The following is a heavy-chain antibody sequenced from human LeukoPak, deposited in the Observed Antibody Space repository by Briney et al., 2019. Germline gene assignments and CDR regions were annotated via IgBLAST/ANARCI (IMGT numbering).Heavy chain of an antibody. Sequence: PSETLSLTCTVSGCSISSYYWSWIRQPPGKGLEWIGYIYYSGSTNYNPSLKSRVTISVDTSKNQFSLKLSSVTAADTAVYYCARHGRSYTDYWGQGTLVTVSS. J-gene: IGHJ4*02. CDR3: ARHGRSYTDY. CDR1: GCSISSYY. CDR2: IYYSGST. D-gene: IGHD3-16*02. V-gene: IGHV4-59*08.